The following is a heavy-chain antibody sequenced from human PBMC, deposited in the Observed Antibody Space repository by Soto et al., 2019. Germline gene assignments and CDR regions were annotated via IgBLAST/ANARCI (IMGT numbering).Heavy chain of an antibody. CDR3: ARGGGLGAAYRGFDP. J-gene: IGHJ5*02. Sequence: QVQLVQSGAEVKKPGSSVKVSCKASGGTFSDYAINWVRQAPGQGLEWMGGSIPTFGTASYAQKFQGRVTITAEQSTNTAYKELSNLSSEDTAGYYWARGGGLGAAYRGFDPWGQGTLVTVSS. D-gene: IGHD3-16*01. CDR2: SIPTFGTA. V-gene: IGHV1-69*01. CDR1: GGTFSDYA.